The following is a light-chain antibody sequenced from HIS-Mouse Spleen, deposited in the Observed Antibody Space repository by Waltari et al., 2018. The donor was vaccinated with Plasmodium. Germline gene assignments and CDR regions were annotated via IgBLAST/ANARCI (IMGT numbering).Light chain of an antibody. V-gene: IGKV3-20*01. CDR1: QRVSSSY. CDR3: QQYGSSRIT. Sequence: EIVLTQSPGTLSLSPGDTATLSCRASQRVSSSYVAWYQQKPGQAPRLRIDGASSRAPVIPEGVSGSGSGTDFTLTSSRLEPEDCAVYYCQQYGSSRITGGQGTRLGIK. CDR2: GAS. J-gene: IGKJ5*01.